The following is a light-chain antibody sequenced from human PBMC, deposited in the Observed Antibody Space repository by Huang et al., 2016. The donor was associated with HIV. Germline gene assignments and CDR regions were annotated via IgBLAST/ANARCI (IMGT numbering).Light chain of an antibody. CDR3: QQYGSSRRT. Sequence: EIVLTQSPGTLSLSPGERATFSCRASQSVRGRYLAWYQQKPGQAPRLLIYGASSRATGIPDRFSGSGSGTDFTLTSSRLEPEDFAVYYCQQYGSSRRTFGQGTKVEIK. CDR2: GAS. CDR1: QSVRGRY. J-gene: IGKJ1*01. V-gene: IGKV3-20*01.